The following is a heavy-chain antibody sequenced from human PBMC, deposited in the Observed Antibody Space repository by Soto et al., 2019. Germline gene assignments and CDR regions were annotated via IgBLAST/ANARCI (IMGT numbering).Heavy chain of an antibody. Sequence: GGSLRLSCAASGFTFSNAWMNWVRQAPGKGLEWVGRIKSKTDGGTTDYAAPVKGRFTISRDDSKNTLYLQMNSLKTEDTAVYYCTTHPPSGYGDYLYYFDYWGQGTLVTVSS. J-gene: IGHJ4*02. V-gene: IGHV3-15*07. CDR1: GFTFSNAW. CDR3: TTHPPSGYGDYLYYFDY. CDR2: IKSKTDGGTT. D-gene: IGHD4-17*01.